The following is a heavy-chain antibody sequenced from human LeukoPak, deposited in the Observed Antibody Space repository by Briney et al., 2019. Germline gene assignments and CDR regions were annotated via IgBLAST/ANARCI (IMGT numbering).Heavy chain of an antibody. CDR1: GYTFTSYG. J-gene: IGHJ3*02. Sequence: ASVKVSCKASGYTFTSYGISWVRQAPGQGLEWMGWISAYNGNTKYAQTLQGRVTMTTDTSTSTAYMELRSLRSDDTAVYYCARDRVYSSGLLLWRSDAFDIWGQGTMVTVSS. D-gene: IGHD6-19*01. CDR2: ISAYNGNT. CDR3: ARDRVYSSGLLLWRSDAFDI. V-gene: IGHV1-18*01.